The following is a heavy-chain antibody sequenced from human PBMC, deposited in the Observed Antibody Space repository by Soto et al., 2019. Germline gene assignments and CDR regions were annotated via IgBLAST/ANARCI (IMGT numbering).Heavy chain of an antibody. CDR3: ARDLNTAMAPDAFDI. CDR1: GGSISSYY. D-gene: IGHD5-18*01. J-gene: IGHJ3*02. CDR2: IYYSGST. Sequence: SETLSLTCTVSGGSISSYYWSWIRQPPGKGLEWIGYIYYSGSTNYNPSLKSRVTISVDTSKNQFSLKLSSVTAADTAVYYCARDLNTAMAPDAFDIWGQGTMVT. V-gene: IGHV4-59*12.